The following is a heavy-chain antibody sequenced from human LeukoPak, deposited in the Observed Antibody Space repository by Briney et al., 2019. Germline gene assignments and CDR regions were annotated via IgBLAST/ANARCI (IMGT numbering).Heavy chain of an antibody. J-gene: IGHJ5*02. CDR3: ARVKTRLNRWFDP. CDR2: IYYSGST. V-gene: IGHV4-31*03. D-gene: IGHD2/OR15-2a*01. CDR1: GGSISSGGYY. Sequence: SETLSLTCTVSGGSISSGGYYWSWIRQHPGKGLEWIGYIYYSGSTYYNPSLKSRVTISVDMSKNQFSLKLSSVTAADTAVYYCARVKTRLNRWFDPWGQGTLVTVSS.